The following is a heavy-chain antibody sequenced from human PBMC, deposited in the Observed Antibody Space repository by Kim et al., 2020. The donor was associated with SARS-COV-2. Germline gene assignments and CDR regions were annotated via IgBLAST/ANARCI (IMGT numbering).Heavy chain of an antibody. Sequence: GGSLRLSCAASGFTFSSYAMHWVRQAPGKGLEWVAVISYDGSNKYYADSVKGRFTISRDNSKNTLYLQMNSLRAEDTAVYYCARDLTSKQWLVVYYYYGMDVWGQGTTVTVSS. CDR2: ISYDGSNK. J-gene: IGHJ6*02. V-gene: IGHV3-30*04. CDR1: GFTFSSYA. D-gene: IGHD6-19*01. CDR3: ARDLTSKQWLVVYYYYGMDV.